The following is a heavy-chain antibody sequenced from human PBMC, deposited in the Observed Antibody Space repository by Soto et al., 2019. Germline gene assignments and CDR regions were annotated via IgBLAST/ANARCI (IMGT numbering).Heavy chain of an antibody. CDR3: ARGAIAARPSGY. V-gene: IGHV1-8*01. J-gene: IGHJ4*02. Sequence: ASVKVSCKASGYTFTSYDINWVRQATGQGLEWMGWMNPNSGNTGYAQKFQGRVTMTRNTSISTAYMELSSLRSEDTAVYYCARGAIAARPSGYWGQGTLVTVSS. CDR2: MNPNSGNT. D-gene: IGHD6-6*01. CDR1: GYTFTSYD.